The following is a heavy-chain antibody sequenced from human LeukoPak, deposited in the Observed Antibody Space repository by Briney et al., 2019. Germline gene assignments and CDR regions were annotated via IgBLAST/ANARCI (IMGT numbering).Heavy chain of an antibody. Sequence: PSETLSLTCAVHGGSFSGYYWSWIRQPPGKGPEWIGEINHSGSTNYNPSLKSRVTISVDTSKNQFSLKLSSVTAADTAVYYCARGPALYSNYGAHFDYWGQGTLVTVSS. CDR2: INHSGST. D-gene: IGHD4-11*01. CDR1: GGSFSGYY. CDR3: ARGPALYSNYGAHFDY. J-gene: IGHJ4*02. V-gene: IGHV4-34*01.